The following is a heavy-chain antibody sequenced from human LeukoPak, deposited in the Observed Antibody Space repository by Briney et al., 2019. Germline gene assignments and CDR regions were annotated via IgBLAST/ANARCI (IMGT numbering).Heavy chain of an antibody. CDR3: ARLLPASRHYFDY. J-gene: IGHJ4*02. D-gene: IGHD6-6*01. CDR2: IYGAGAT. V-gene: IGHV3-53*01. CDR1: GLTVSSEY. Sequence: GGSLTLSCAAYGLTVSSEYLAWVRQAPGKGLEWISVIYGAGATYYADSVEGRFTISRDTYNNASYPQMNSLRVEDTAVYHCARLLPASRHYFDYWGRGTPVTVSS.